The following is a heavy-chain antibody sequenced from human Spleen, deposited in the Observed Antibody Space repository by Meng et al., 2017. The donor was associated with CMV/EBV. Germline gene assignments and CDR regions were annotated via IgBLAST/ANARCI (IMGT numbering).Heavy chain of an antibody. D-gene: IGHD5-24*01. Sequence: ASVKVSCKASGYTFTNNLMHWLRQAPGQGLEWMGVINPTGGSTIYAQKFKGRVTMTSDTSTSTVDMELSSQTSEDPAVYYCARRSTMAYAFDIWGQGTMVTVSS. V-gene: IGHV1-46*01. CDR2: INPTGGST. J-gene: IGHJ3*02. CDR3: ARRSTMAYAFDI. CDR1: GYTFTNNL.